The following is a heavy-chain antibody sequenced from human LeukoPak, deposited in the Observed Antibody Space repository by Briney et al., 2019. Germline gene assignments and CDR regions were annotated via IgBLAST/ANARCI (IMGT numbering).Heavy chain of an antibody. Sequence: GGSLRLSCAGSGFTFSDYYMSWIRQAPGKGLEWVSYISSSSRTIYYADSVKGRLTISRDNAKNSLYLQMNSLRDEDTAVYYCARTDCSSSSCYELDYWGQGTLVTVSS. D-gene: IGHD2-2*01. J-gene: IGHJ4*02. CDR2: ISSSSRTI. CDR3: ARTDCSSSSCYELDY. V-gene: IGHV3-11*04. CDR1: GFTFSDYY.